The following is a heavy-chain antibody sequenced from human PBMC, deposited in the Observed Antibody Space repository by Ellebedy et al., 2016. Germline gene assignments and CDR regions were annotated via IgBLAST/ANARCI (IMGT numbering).Heavy chain of an antibody. V-gene: IGHV1-18*01. CDR2: ISAYNGNT. CDR1: GYTFSNYG. CDR3: ARAGAGSYYLPYYMDV. D-gene: IGHD3-10*01. Sequence: ASVKVSCXASGYTFSNYGISWVRQAPGQGLEWMGWISAYNGNTNYAQKLQGRVTMTTDTSTSTAYMELRSLRSDDTAVYYCARAGAGSYYLPYYMDVWGKGTTVTVSS. J-gene: IGHJ6*03.